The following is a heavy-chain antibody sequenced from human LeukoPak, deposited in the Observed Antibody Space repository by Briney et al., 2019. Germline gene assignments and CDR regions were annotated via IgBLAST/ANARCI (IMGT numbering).Heavy chain of an antibody. CDR2: VYADADRDS. CDR3: ARARGYSGYERRSNNEMVY. CDR1: GASISDYW. D-gene: IGHD5-12*01. Sequence: SETLSLTCTVPGASISDYWWSWIRQPAGKGLEWIGRVYADADRDSNYNPSLRSRVTVSVGTSTNQFSLKLISVTAADTAVYYCARARGYSGYERRSNNEMVYWGQGTLVTVSS. J-gene: IGHJ4*02. V-gene: IGHV4-4*07.